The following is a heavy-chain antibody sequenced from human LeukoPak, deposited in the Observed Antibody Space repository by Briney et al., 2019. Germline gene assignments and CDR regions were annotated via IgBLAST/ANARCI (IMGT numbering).Heavy chain of an antibody. Sequence: ASVKVSCKASGYTFTGYYMHWVRQAPGQGLEWMGWINPNSGGTKYAQKFQGRVTMTRDTSISTAYMELSRLRSDDTAVYYCARNERGSGWYGVYYYYMDVWGKGTTVTVSS. J-gene: IGHJ6*03. V-gene: IGHV1-2*02. CDR1: GYTFTGYY. D-gene: IGHD6-19*01. CDR2: INPNSGGT. CDR3: ARNERGSGWYGVYYYYMDV.